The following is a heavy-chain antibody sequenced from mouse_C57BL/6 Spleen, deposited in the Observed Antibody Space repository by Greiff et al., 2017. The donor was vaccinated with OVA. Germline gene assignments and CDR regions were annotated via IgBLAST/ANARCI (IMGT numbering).Heavy chain of an antibody. D-gene: IGHD3-1*01. Sequence: DVKLVESGGGLVKPGGSLKLSCAASGFTFSSYAMSWVRQTPEKRLEWVATISDGGSYTYYPDNVKGRFTISRDNAKNNLYLQMSHLKSEDTAMYYCAREFGAMDYWGQGTSVTVSS. CDR2: ISDGGSYT. V-gene: IGHV5-4*01. CDR3: AREFGAMDY. J-gene: IGHJ4*01. CDR1: GFTFSSYA.